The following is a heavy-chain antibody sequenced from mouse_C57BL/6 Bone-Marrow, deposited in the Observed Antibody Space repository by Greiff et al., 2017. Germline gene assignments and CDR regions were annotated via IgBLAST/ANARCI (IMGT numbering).Heavy chain of an antibody. Sequence: DVKLVESGGGLVQPGGSLKLSCAASGFTFSDYYMYWVRQTPEKRLEWVAYISNGGGSTYYPDTVKGRFTISRDNAKNTLYLQRSRLKSEATAMYYCARRDYYGSSSFAYWGQGTLVTVSA. D-gene: IGHD1-1*01. CDR1: GFTFSDYY. CDR3: ARRDYYGSSSFAY. V-gene: IGHV5-12*01. J-gene: IGHJ3*01. CDR2: ISNGGGST.